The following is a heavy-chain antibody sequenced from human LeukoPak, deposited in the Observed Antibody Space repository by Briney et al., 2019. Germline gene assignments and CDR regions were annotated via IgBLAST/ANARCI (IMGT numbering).Heavy chain of an antibody. CDR3: ARSAKLELLDY. Sequence: GGSLRLSCAASGFTFSSYGMHWVRQAPGKGLEWVAVISYDGSNKYYADSVKGRFTISRDNSKNTLYLQMNSLRAGDTAVYYCARSAKLELLDYWGQGTLVTVSS. D-gene: IGHD1-7*01. V-gene: IGHV3-30*03. CDR1: GFTFSSYG. J-gene: IGHJ4*02. CDR2: ISYDGSNK.